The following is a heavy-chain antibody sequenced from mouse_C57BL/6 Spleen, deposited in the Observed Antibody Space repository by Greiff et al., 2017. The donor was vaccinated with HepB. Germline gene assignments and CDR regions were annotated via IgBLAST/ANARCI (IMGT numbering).Heavy chain of an antibody. CDR1: GFTFSNYW. J-gene: IGHJ3*01. CDR3: TGRIYYGSSWAY. CDR2: IRLKSDNYAT. D-gene: IGHD1-1*01. Sequence: EVKLVESGGGLVQPGGSMKLSCVASGFTFSNYWMNWVRQSPEKGLEWVAQIRLKSDNYATHYAESVKGRFTISRDDSKSSVYLQMNNLRAEDTGIYYCTGRIYYGSSWAYWGQGTLVTVSA. V-gene: IGHV6-3*01.